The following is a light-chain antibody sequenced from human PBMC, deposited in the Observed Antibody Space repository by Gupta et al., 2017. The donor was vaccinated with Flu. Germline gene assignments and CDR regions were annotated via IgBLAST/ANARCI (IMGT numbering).Light chain of an antibody. V-gene: IGLV2-14*01. J-gene: IGLJ2*01. CDR1: TSDVGGYNS. CDR3: SSYTSGSTLVVA. CDR2: DVS. Sequence: QSALPQPASGSGSPGQSITISCTGTTSDVGGYNSVSWYQQRPGTAPKLMIYDVSNRPSGISNRFSGSKSGNTASLTISGLQAEDEADYYCSSYTSGSTLVVAFGGGTKLTVL.